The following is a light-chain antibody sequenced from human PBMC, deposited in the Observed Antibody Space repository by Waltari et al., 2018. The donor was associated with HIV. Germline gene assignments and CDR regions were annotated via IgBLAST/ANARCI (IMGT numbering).Light chain of an antibody. V-gene: IGLV1-47*01. CDR2: RNN. CDR3: AAWDDRLSGWV. Sequence: QSLLTQPPSASGTPAQRVTISCPGITTNSGNNSVYWYQQLPGTAPKLLIYRNNQRPSGVPDRFSGSQSGTSASLAISGLRSEEEADYYCAAWDDRLSGWVFGGGTKLTVL. CDR1: TTNSGNNS. J-gene: IGLJ3*02.